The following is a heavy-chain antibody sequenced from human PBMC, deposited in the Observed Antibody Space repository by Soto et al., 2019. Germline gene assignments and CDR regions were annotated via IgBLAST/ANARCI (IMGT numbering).Heavy chain of an antibody. D-gene: IGHD2-2*03. V-gene: IGHV4-31*03. J-gene: IGHJ3*02. CDR2: IYYSGTT. CDR3: ARDSTAMDADHAFDI. Sequence: SETLSLTCTVSGDSISSGIYYWSWIRQHPGKGLEWIGYIYYSGTTYYNPSLKSRVTISVDTSKNQFSLKLRSVTAADTAVYFCARDSTAMDADHAFDIWGQGTMVTVSS. CDR1: GDSISSGIYY.